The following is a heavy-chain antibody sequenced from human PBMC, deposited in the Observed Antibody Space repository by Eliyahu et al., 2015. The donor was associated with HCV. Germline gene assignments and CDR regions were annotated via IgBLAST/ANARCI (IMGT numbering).Heavy chain of an antibody. V-gene: IGHV3-23*01. J-gene: IGHJ4*02. D-gene: IGHD1-26*01. CDR2: VSASGDNT. CDR3: AKEGVGTYYYFDS. CDR1: GFMFSSYA. Sequence: EVQLLESGGGLVQPGGSLRLSCAASGFMFSSYAMNWVPPGPGEGAGWVSGVSASGDNTNYADSVKGRFTISRDISKNTLYLQMNSLRAEDTAIYYCAKEGVGTYYYFDSWGQGTLVTVSS.